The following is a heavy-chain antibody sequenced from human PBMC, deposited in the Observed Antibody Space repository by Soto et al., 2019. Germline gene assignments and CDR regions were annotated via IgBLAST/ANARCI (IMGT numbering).Heavy chain of an antibody. CDR3: SSMIGDPVLSFDS. CDR2: IFYSGST. CDR1: GGSISSYY. J-gene: IGHJ5*01. V-gene: IGHV4-59*01. D-gene: IGHD3-22*01. Sequence: QVQLQESGPGLVKPSETLSLTCTVSGGSISSYYWSWIRQPPGKGLEWIGFIFYSGSTSYNPSLKRSVSIPIDTSEYEFSLKLKSVSRADSALYDCSSMIGDPVLSFDSLGQGTLVAVSS.